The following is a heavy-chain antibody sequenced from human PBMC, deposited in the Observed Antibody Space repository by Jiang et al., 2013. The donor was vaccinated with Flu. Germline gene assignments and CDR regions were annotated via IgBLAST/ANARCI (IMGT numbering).Heavy chain of an antibody. CDR2: IYYSGST. D-gene: IGHD3-10*01. J-gene: IGHJ6*03. V-gene: IGHV4-31*03. Sequence: CTVSGGSISSGGYYWSWIRQHPGKGLEWIGYIYYSGSTYYNPSLKSRVTISVDTSKNQFSLKLSSVTAADSAVYYCARGRSGSWIYYYYMDVWGKGTTVTVSS. CDR3: ARGRSGSWIYYYYMDV. CDR1: GGSISSGGYY.